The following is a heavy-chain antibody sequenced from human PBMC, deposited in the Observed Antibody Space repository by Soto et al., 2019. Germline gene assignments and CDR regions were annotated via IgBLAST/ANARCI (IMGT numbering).Heavy chain of an antibody. CDR2: ISGSGGST. D-gene: IGHD3-3*01. CDR3: AKLRDLWNATDY. J-gene: IGHJ4*02. Sequence: PGRSLRLSWAASGFTFSSYAMSWGRQAPGKGLEWVSAISGSGGSTYYADSVKGRFTISRDNSKNTLYLQMNSLRAEDTAVYYCAKLRDLWNATDYWGQGPLVTSPQ. CDR1: GFTFSSYA. V-gene: IGHV3-23*01.